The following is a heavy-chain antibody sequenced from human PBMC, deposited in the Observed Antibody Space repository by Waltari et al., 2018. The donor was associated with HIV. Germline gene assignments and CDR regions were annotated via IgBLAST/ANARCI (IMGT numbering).Heavy chain of an antibody. CDR2: IYMDDTT. CDR1: NFSVGNNF. CDR3: VKGVRYYGP. Sequence: VETGGTVIRPGGSLRLSCSPLNFSVGNNFVTWLHLAPGRTLEWVSSIYMDDTTHYADSVKGRFTISRDKFRNTVHLLMNFLLFDDTATYFCVKGVRYYGPWGQGTPVTVSS. D-gene: IGHD3-16*01. V-gene: IGHV3-53*05. J-gene: IGHJ5*02.